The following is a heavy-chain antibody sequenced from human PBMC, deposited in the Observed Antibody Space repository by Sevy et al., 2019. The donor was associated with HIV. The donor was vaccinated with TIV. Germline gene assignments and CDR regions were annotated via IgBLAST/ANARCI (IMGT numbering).Heavy chain of an antibody. V-gene: IGHV4-59*12. Sequence: SETLSLTCTVSGGSISSYYWSWIRQPPGKGLEWIGYIYFSGRTNYNPSLKSRVTISVDTSKNQFALKLSSVTAADTAVYYCARLVSSSSWTWGDYYYYGMDVWGQGTTVTVSS. CDR2: IYFSGRT. CDR1: GGSISSYY. CDR3: ARLVSSSSWTWGDYYYYGMDV. J-gene: IGHJ6*02. D-gene: IGHD6-13*01.